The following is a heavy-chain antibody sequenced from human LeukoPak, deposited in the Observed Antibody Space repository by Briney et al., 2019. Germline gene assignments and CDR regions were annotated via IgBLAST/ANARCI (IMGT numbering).Heavy chain of an antibody. CDR2: IYTSGST. CDR1: GGSISSYY. Sequence: PSETLSLTCTVSGGSISSYYWSWIRQPAGKGLEWIGRIYTSGSTNYNPSLKSRVTMSVDTSKNQFSLKLSSVTAADTAVYYCARDYSGQWLVPYYGMDVWGQGTTVTVSS. D-gene: IGHD6-19*01. CDR3: ARDYSGQWLVPYYGMDV. V-gene: IGHV4-4*07. J-gene: IGHJ6*02.